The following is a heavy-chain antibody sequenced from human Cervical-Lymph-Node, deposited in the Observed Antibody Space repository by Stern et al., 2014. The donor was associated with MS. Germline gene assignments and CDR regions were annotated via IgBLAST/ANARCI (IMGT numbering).Heavy chain of an antibody. D-gene: IGHD2-2*01. Sequence: QVQLVESGPGLVKPSQTLSLTCTVSGGSISSGDYYWSWIRQHPGKALEWIGYISYSGNAYYNTSLKSRVTISIDTFKNQFSLKLSSLTAADTSVYYCARTLPHFCSSHSCYGGHFDYWGQGTLVTVSS. CDR2: ISYSGNA. CDR3: ARTLPHFCSSHSCYGGHFDY. CDR1: GGSISSGDYY. V-gene: IGHV4-31*03. J-gene: IGHJ4*02.